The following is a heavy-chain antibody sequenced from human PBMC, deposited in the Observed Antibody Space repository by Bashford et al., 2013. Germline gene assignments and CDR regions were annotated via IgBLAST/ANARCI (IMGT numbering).Heavy chain of an antibody. CDR1: NGSVRSSDYY. CDR2: IYVTGTT. J-gene: IGHJ3*01. V-gene: IGHV4-61*10. D-gene: IGHD3/OR15-3a*01. Sequence: SETLSLTCTVSNGSVRSSDYYWVWIRQSAGKGLEWLGRIYVTGTTNYNPSLNSRVTFSLDTSKNQFSLKLSSVTAADTAVYYCARYSPRTSDYGAFDVWGQGTMVTVSS. CDR3: ARYSPRTSDYGAFDV.